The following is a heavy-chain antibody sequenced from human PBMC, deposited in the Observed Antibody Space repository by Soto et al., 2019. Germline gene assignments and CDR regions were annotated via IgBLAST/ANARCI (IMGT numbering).Heavy chain of an antibody. D-gene: IGHD3-22*01. CDR3: ARGRGCSGYLNWFEP. CDR2: INHSGST. V-gene: IGHV4-34*01. Sequence: PSGTLSLTCAVYGGSFSGYDWSWIRQPPGKGLEWIGEINHSGSTNYNPSLKSRVTISVDTSKNQFSLKLSSVTAADTAVYSCARGRGCSGYLNWFEPQGQRTLVTVSS. J-gene: IGHJ5*02. CDR1: GGSFSGYD.